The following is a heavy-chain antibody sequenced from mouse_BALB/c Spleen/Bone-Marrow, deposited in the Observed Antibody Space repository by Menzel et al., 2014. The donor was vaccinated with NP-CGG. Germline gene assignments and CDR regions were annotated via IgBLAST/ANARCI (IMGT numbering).Heavy chain of an antibody. V-gene: IGHV1-14*01. Sequence: EVQLQQSGPELVKPGASVKMSCKASGYTFSAYVMHWVQQKPGLGLEWIGYINPYNDGTKYNEKFKGKATLTSDKSSSTAYMELSSLTSEDSAVYYCAREGGLRRGDYYAMDYWGQGTSVTVSS. CDR2: INPYNDGT. CDR3: AREGGLRRGDYYAMDY. D-gene: IGHD2-4*01. CDR1: GYTFSAYV. J-gene: IGHJ4*01.